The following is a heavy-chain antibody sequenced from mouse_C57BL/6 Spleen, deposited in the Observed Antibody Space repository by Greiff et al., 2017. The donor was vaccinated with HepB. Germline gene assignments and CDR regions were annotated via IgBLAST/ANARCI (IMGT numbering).Heavy chain of an antibody. Sequence: EVQLQQSGAELVRPGASVKLSCTASGFNIKDYYMHWVKQRPEQGLEWIGRIDPEDGDTEYAPKFQGKATMTADTSSNTAYLQLSSLTSEDTAVYYCTFITTVGLYYFDYWGQGTTLTVSS. V-gene: IGHV14-1*01. CDR1: GFNIKDYY. CDR2: IDPEDGDT. D-gene: IGHD1-1*01. CDR3: TFITTVGLYYFDY. J-gene: IGHJ2*01.